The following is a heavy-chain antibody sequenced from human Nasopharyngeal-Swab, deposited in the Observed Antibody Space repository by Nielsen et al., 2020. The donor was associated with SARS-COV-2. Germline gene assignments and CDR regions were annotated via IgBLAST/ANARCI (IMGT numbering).Heavy chain of an antibody. D-gene: IGHD5-18*01. CDR3: VKDEYTFGHDAFDV. J-gene: IGHJ3*01. V-gene: IGHV3-23*01. Sequence: GESLKISCAGSGFTFSDYAMGWVRQAPGKGLEWVSSISGSGSNSSYGESVMGRFSISRDNPRNILLLQINSLRAEDTAMYYCVKDEYTFGHDAFDVWGQGTMVTVSS. CDR2: ISGSGSNS. CDR1: GFTFSDYA.